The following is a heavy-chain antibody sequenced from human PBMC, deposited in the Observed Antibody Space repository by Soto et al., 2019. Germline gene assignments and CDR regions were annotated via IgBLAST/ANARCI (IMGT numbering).Heavy chain of an antibody. V-gene: IGHV4-39*01. D-gene: IGHD2-15*01. CDR3: ARQGSFDAFDI. Sequence: SETLSLTCTVSGGSISSSSYYWGWIRQPPGKGLEWIGSIYYSGSTYYNPSLKSRVTISVDTSKNQFSLKLSSVTAADTAVYYCARQGSFDAFDIWGQGTMVTVSS. CDR1: GGSISSSSYY. J-gene: IGHJ3*02. CDR2: IYYSGST.